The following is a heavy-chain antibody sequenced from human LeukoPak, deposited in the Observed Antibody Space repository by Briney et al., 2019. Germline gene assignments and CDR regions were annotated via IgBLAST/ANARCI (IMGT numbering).Heavy chain of an antibody. CDR2: INPISGAT. D-gene: IGHD3-16*02. Sequence: ASVTVSCKTSGYTFTRYYMQWVRQAPGHGLEWMGIINPISGATDYAQKLQGRVTMTRDTSTSTVYMELSSLRSEDTAMYYCARLPYRDGVAQDYWGQGTLVTVSP. CDR3: ARLPYRDGVAQDY. CDR1: GYTFTRYY. J-gene: IGHJ4*02. V-gene: IGHV1-46*01.